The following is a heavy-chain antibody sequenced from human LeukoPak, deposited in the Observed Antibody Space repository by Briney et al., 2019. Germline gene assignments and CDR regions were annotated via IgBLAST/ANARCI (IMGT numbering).Heavy chain of an antibody. D-gene: IGHD6-19*01. CDR2: LYYMRGA. CDR1: GGSISGYY. V-gene: IGHV4-59*01. J-gene: IGHJ5*02. CDR3: ASTYSSGWRNWFDP. Sequence: SETLSLTCTVSGGSISGYYWNWSRQPPGKGVEWIGNLYYMRGAWYKSSLKSRVTTSVDTSRNEFSLKLSSVTAADTAVYYCASTYSSGWRNWFDPWGQGTLVTVSS.